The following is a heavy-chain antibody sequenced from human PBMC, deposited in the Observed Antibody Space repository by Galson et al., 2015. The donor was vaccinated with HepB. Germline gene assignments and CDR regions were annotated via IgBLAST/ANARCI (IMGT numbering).Heavy chain of an antibody. CDR3: AKDPYLYSALAGTMAGFDY. D-gene: IGHD6-19*01. CDR1: GFPFSSYE. J-gene: IGHJ4*02. V-gene: IGHV3-48*03. CDR2: INNGGTTM. Sequence: SLRLSCAASGFPFSSYEMNWVRQAPGKGPEWLSYINNGGTTMYYADSVKGRFSISRDNAKNPLYLQMNSLRAEDTALYYCAKDPYLYSALAGTMAGFDYWGQGTLVTVSS.